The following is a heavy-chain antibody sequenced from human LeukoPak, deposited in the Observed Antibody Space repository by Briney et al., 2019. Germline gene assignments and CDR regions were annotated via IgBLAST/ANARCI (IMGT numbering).Heavy chain of an antibody. V-gene: IGHV4-59*08. CDR1: GVSISSYY. CDR2: IYYSGST. D-gene: IGHD5-24*01. J-gene: IGHJ3*02. Sequence: SEALSLTCTVSGVSISSYYWSWIRQPPGKGLEWIGYIYYSGSTNYSPSLKSRVTISLDTSKNQFSLKLSSVTAADTAVYYCARAIRDGYNYDAFDIWGQGTMVTVSS. CDR3: ARAIRDGYNYDAFDI.